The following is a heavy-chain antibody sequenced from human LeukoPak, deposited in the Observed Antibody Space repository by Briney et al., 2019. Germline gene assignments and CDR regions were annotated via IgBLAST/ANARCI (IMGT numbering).Heavy chain of an antibody. D-gene: IGHD1-26*01. CDR2: IYYSGST. Sequence: SETLSLTCTVSGGSISSSSYYWGWIRQPPGKGLEWIGSIYYSGSTYYNPSLKSRVTISVDTSKNQFSLKLSSVTAADTAVYYCARGLVGAHFDPWGQGTLVTVSS. CDR3: ARGLVGAHFDP. V-gene: IGHV4-39*01. CDR1: GGSISSSSYY. J-gene: IGHJ5*02.